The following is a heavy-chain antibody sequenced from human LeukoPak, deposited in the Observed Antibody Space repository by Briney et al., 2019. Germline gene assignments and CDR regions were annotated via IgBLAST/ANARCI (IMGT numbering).Heavy chain of an antibody. CDR1: GFTVSSNY. V-gene: IGHV3-66*01. J-gene: IGHJ4*02. D-gene: IGHD6-19*01. CDR2: IYSGGST. CDR3: ARERGGWSSFDY. Sequence: TGRSLRLSCAASGFTVSSNYMSWVRQAPGKGLEWVSVIYSGGSTYYADSVKGRFTISRDNAKNSLYLQMNSLRAEDTAVYYCARERGGWSSFDYWGQGTLVTVSS.